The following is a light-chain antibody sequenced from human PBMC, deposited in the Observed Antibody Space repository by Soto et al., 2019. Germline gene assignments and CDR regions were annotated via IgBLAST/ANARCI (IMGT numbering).Light chain of an antibody. V-gene: IGKV1-27*01. CDR1: QGISNY. J-gene: IGKJ1*01. Sequence: DIQMTQSPSSLSASVGDRVTITCRASQGISNYLAWYQQKPGKVPKLLIYAASTLQSGVPSRFSGSGSGTDVTLSISSLQTEDVATYYWQKYNSAPTWTFGQGTKVEIK. CDR3: QKYNSAPTWT. CDR2: AAS.